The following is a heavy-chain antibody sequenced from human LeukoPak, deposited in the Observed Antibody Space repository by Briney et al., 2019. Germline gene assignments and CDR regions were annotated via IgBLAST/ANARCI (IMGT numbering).Heavy chain of an antibody. V-gene: IGHV1-2*02. D-gene: IGHD4-17*01. CDR2: INPNSGGT. CDR1: GYTFTGYY. Sequence: ASVKVSCKASGYTFTGYYMHWVRQAPGQGLEWMGWINPNSGGTNYAQKLQGRVTMTTDASTSTAYMELRSLRSDDTAVYYCAREGVTYGDCDYWGQGTLVTVSS. CDR3: AREGVTYGDCDY. J-gene: IGHJ4*02.